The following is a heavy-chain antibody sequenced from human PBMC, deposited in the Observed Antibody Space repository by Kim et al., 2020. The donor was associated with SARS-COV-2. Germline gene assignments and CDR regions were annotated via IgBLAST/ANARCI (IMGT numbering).Heavy chain of an antibody. V-gene: IGHV4-34*01. CDR3: ARVRQQLVLIRSGLDY. D-gene: IGHD6-13*01. Sequence: SLKSRVTISVDTSKNQFSLKLSSVTAADTAVYYCARVRQQLVLIRSGLDYWGQGTLVTVSS. J-gene: IGHJ4*02.